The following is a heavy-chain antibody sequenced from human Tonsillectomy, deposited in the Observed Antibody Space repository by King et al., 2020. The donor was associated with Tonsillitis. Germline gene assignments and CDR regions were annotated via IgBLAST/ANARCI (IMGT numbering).Heavy chain of an antibody. CDR2: IYYSGST. Sequence: QVQLQESGPGLVKPSETLSLTCTVSGGSISSYYWSWIRQPPGKGLEWIGYIYYSGSTNYNPSLKSRVTISVDTSKNQFSLKLSSVTAADTAVYYCARVRYSSSWFYNWFDPWGQGTLVTVSS. J-gene: IGHJ5*02. D-gene: IGHD6-13*01. CDR3: ARVRYSSSWFYNWFDP. V-gene: IGHV4-59*01. CDR1: GGSISSYY.